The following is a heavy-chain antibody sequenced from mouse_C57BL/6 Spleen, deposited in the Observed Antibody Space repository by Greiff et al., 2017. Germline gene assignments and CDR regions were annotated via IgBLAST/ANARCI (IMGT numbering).Heavy chain of an antibody. V-gene: IGHV1-76*01. CDR1: GYTFTDYY. CDR3: ARYDGYYEGLYYFDY. Sequence: QVQLQQSGAELVRPGASVKLSCKASGYTFTDYYINWVKQRPGQGLEWIARIYPGSGNTYYNEKLKGKATLTAEKSSSTAYMQLRRLTSEDSAVYVCARYDGYYEGLYYFDYWRQGTTLTVSS. D-gene: IGHD2-3*01. CDR2: IYPGSGNT. J-gene: IGHJ2*01.